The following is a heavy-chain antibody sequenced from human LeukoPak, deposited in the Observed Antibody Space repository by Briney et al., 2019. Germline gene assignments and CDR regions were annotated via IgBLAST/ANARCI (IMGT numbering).Heavy chain of an antibody. CDR1: GGSISSYY. CDR3: ARDKGYCSSTSCYTADLAEGGFDY. Sequence: SETLSLTCTVSGGSISSYYWSWIRQPPGKGLEWIGYIYYSGSTNYNPSLKSRVTISVDTSKNQFSLKLSSVTAADTAVYYCARDKGYCSSTSCYTADLAEGGFDYWGQGTLVTVSS. D-gene: IGHD2-2*02. CDR2: IYYSGST. J-gene: IGHJ4*02. V-gene: IGHV4-59*01.